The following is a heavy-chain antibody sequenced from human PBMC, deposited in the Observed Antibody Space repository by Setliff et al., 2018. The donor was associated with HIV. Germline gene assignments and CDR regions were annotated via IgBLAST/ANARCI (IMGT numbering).Heavy chain of an antibody. CDR2: ISYNGIT. J-gene: IGHJ3*02. V-gene: IGHV4-59*08. CDR3: ARHRPWEVDVFDI. CDR1: GGSMRNYY. Sequence: PSATLSLTCSVSGGSMRNYYWSWIRQPPRKGLEWVGYISYNGITTYNPSLKSRVTISVDTSKNQFSLKLTSVTAADTAVYYCARHRPWEVDVFDIWGQGTMVTVSS. D-gene: IGHD1-26*01.